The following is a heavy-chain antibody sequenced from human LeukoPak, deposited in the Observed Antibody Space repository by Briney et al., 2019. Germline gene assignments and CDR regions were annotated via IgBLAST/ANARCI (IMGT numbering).Heavy chain of an antibody. CDR2: INPNSGGT. CDR1: GYTFTGYY. D-gene: IGHD4-17*01. Sequence: ASVKVSCKASGYTFTGYYMHWVRQAPGQGLEWMGWINPNSGGTNYAQKFQGRVTMTRDTSISTAYMELSRLRSDDTAVYYCARDQATVTAFDYWGQGTLVTVSS. J-gene: IGHJ4*02. V-gene: IGHV1-2*02. CDR3: ARDQATVTAFDY.